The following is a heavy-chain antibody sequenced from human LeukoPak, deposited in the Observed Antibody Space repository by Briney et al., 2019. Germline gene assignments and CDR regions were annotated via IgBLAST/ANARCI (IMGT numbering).Heavy chain of an antibody. CDR3: ARVEYSYGPYYYYYYMDV. Sequence: SVKVSCKASGGTFSSYAISWVRQAPGQGLEWMGGIIPIFGTANYAQKFQGRVTITTDESTSTAYMELSSLRSEDTAVYYCARVEYSYGPYYYYYYMDVWGKGTTVTVSS. V-gene: IGHV1-69*05. D-gene: IGHD5-18*01. CDR2: IIPIFGTA. CDR1: GGTFSSYA. J-gene: IGHJ6*03.